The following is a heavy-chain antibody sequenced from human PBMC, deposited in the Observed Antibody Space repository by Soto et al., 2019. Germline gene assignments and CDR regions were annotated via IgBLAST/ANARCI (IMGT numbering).Heavy chain of an antibody. CDR1: GYTLTELS. V-gene: IGHV1-24*01. CDR3: ATALYCSSTSCSYMGWFDP. CDR2: FDPEDGET. Sequence: QVQLVQSGAEVKKPGASVKVSCKVSGYTLTELSMHWVRQAPGKGLEWMGGFDPEDGETIYAQKFQGRVTMTEGTSTDTAYMELSSLRSEDTAVYYCATALYCSSTSCSYMGWFDPWGQGTLVTVSS. J-gene: IGHJ5*02. D-gene: IGHD2-2*01.